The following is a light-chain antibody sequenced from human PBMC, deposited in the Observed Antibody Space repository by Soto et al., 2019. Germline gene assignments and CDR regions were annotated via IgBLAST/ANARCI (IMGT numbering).Light chain of an antibody. V-gene: IGKV3-11*01. J-gene: IGKJ5*01. CDR1: QSVGNF. CDR3: QQRSNWPPSIT. CDR2: DAS. Sequence: EVVLTQSPATLSLSPGERATLACRASQSVGNFLAWYQQKPGQAPRLLIYDASNRATGIPARFSGSGSGTDFTLSISSLQPEDFAVYYCQQRSNWPPSITCGQGTRLVIK.